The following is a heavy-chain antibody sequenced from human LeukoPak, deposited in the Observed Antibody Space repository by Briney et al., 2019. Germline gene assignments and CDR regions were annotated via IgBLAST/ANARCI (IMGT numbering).Heavy chain of an antibody. V-gene: IGHV3-23*01. D-gene: IGHD1-26*01. J-gene: IGHJ6*02. CDR2: ISGSGGST. CDR1: GFTFSSYA. CDR3: AKDGGPRKWELLDYYYYGMDV. Sequence: GGSLRLSCAASGFTFSSYAMSWVRQAPGKGLEWVSAISGSGGSTYYADSVKGRFTISRDNSKNTLYLQMNSLRAEDTAVYYCAKDGGPRKWELLDYYYYGMDVWGQGTTVTVSS.